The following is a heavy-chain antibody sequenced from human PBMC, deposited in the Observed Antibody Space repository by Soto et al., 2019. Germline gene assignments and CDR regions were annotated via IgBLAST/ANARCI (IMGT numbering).Heavy chain of an antibody. V-gene: IGHV3-23*01. CDR1: GFTFSSYA. Sequence: GGSLRLSCAASGFTFSSYAMSWVRQAPGKGLEWVSAISGSDGSTYYADSVKGRFTISRDNSKNTLYLQMNSLRAEDTAVHYCARAQLRVQHYLGQGTLVTVSS. J-gene: IGHJ4*02. CDR3: ARAQLRVQHY. CDR2: ISGSDGST. D-gene: IGHD2-2*01.